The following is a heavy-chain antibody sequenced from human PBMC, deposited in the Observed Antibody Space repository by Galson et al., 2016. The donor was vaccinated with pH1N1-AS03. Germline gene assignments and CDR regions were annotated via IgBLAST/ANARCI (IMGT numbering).Heavy chain of an antibody. Sequence: LRLSCAASGFIFSDYAIYWVCQAPGKGLEFVSGISDTGGRTYYADSVKGRFTISRDNSENTVFLQMGSLSPEDVAVYYCTREWKFTHHYYGMDVWGQGTTVTVSS. CDR1: GFIFSDYA. CDR3: TREWKFTHHYYGMDV. D-gene: IGHD1-1*01. J-gene: IGHJ6*02. V-gene: IGHV3-64*02. CDR2: ISDTGGRT.